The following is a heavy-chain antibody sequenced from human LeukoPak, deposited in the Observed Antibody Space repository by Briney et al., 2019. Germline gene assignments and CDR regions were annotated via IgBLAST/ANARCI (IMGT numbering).Heavy chain of an antibody. Sequence: GGSLRLSCSASGFTFSSYAMHWVGQAPGKGLEYVSAISSNGGSTYYADSVKGRFTISRDNSKNTLYLQMSSLRAEDTAVYYCVTLSSGWYSDYWGQGTLVTVSS. CDR3: VTLSSGWYSDY. D-gene: IGHD6-19*01. J-gene: IGHJ4*02. CDR2: ISSNGGST. CDR1: GFTFSSYA. V-gene: IGHV3-64D*09.